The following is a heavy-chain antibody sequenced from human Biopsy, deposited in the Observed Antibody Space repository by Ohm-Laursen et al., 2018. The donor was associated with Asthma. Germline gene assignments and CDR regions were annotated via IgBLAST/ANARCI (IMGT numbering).Heavy chain of an antibody. CDR1: GGSFSSNY. CDR3: ARGSSSRLSQWELLVSGGKRAHSYYGMDV. J-gene: IGHJ6*02. V-gene: IGHV4-34*01. D-gene: IGHD1-26*01. CDR2: THYRGYS. Sequence: GTLSLTCTVYGGSFSSNYWSWIRQTPGKGLEWLGDTHYRGYSNYNPALSSRLPLSEATSKNQFSLRLTSVTAADTAVYYCARGSSSRLSQWELLVSGGKRAHSYYGMDVWGQGTTVTVSS.